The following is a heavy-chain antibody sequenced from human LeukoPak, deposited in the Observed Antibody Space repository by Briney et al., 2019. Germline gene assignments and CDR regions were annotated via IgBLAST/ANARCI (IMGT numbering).Heavy chain of an antibody. CDR2: IIPILGIA. V-gene: IGHV1-69*04. J-gene: IGHJ6*02. Sequence: SVKVSCKASGGTFRRYAISWVRQAPGQGLEWMGRIIPILGIANYAQKFQGRVTITADKSTSTAYMELSSLRSEDTAVYYCARGVSSGSYYYYYGMDVWGQGTTVTVSS. CDR3: ARGVSSGSYYYYYGMDV. CDR1: GGTFRRYA. D-gene: IGHD1-26*01.